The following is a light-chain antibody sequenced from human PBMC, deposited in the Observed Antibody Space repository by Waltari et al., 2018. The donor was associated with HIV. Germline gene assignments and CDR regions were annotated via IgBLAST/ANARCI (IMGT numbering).Light chain of an antibody. Sequence: QSVLTQPPSASGAPGQKFTISCSGSRSNIGSNYVSWYQQLPGAAPKLLIYRNNQRPAGVPDRFSGSKSGTSASLAVSGLRSEDEGHYYCATWDDSLSGRVFGGGTKLTVL. CDR2: RNN. V-gene: IGLV1-47*01. J-gene: IGLJ3*02. CDR1: RSNIGSNY. CDR3: ATWDDSLSGRV.